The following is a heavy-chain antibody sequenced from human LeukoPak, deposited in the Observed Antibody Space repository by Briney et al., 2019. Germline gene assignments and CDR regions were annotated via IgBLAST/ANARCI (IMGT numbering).Heavy chain of an antibody. D-gene: IGHD6-13*01. CDR2: IKQDGSEK. J-gene: IGHJ4*02. Sequence: QSGGSLRLSCAASGFIFSSFWMSWVRQAPGKGLEWVANIKQDGSEKYYVDSVKGRFTISRDNAKNSLYLHMNSLRAEDTAVYYCASLRLAAVDTGVDYRGQGTLVTVSS. CDR1: GFIFSSFW. V-gene: IGHV3-7*03. CDR3: ASLRLAAVDTGVDY.